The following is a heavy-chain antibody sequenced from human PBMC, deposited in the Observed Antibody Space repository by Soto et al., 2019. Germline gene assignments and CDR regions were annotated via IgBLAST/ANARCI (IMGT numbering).Heavy chain of an antibody. CDR3: ATSYYGDYSSYWFDP. CDR2: ISAYNGNT. V-gene: IGHV1-18*01. D-gene: IGHD4-17*01. CDR1: GYTFTSYG. Sequence: ASVKVSCKASGYTFTSYGISWVRLAPGQGLEWMGWISAYNGNTNYAQKLQGRVTMTEDTSTDTAYMELSSLRSEDTAVYYCATSYYGDYSSYWFDPWGQGTLVTVSS. J-gene: IGHJ5*02.